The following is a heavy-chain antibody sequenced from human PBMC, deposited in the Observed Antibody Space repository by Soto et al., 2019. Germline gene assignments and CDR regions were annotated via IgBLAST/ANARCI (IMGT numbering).Heavy chain of an antibody. V-gene: IGHV4-59*01. CDR3: ARGGWSLDY. CDR1: GGSITSYY. J-gene: IGHJ4*02. D-gene: IGHD6-19*01. CDR2: IYYTGTT. Sequence: QVQLLESGPGLVKPSETLSLTCIVSGGSITSYYWSWIRQSPGKGLEWIGYIYYTGTTTYNPSLPGRVTISVDTSKNQFSLRLTSVTAADTAEYYCARGGWSLDYWGQGTLVTVSS.